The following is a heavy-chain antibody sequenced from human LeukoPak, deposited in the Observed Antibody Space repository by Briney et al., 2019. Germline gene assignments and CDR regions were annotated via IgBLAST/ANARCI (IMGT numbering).Heavy chain of an antibody. CDR3: ARRAYYDSSGYYAAFDI. V-gene: IGHV5-51*01. CDR2: IYPGDSDT. D-gene: IGHD3-22*01. Sequence: GESLKISCKGSGYSFTCYWIGWVRQMPGKGLEWMGIIYPGDSDTRYSPSFQGQVTISADKSISTAYLQWSSLKAWDTPMCYCARRAYYDSSGYYAAFDIWGQGTMVTVSS. J-gene: IGHJ3*02. CDR1: GYSFTCYW.